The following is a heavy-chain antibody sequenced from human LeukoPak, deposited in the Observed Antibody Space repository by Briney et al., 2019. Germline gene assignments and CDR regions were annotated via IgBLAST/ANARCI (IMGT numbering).Heavy chain of an antibody. CDR2: IYYSGST. D-gene: IGHD6-13*01. CDR1: GGSIGSYY. Sequence: SETLSLTCTVSGGSIGSYYWSWIRQPPGKGLEWIGYIYYSGSTNYNPSLKSRVTISVDTSKNQFSLKLSSVTAADTAVYYCARGSYSSSASWYYFDYWGQGTLVTVSS. CDR3: ARGSYSSSASWYYFDY. V-gene: IGHV4-59*01. J-gene: IGHJ4*02.